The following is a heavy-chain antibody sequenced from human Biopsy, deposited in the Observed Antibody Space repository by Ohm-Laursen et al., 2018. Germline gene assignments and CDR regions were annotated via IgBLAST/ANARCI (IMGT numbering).Heavy chain of an antibody. J-gene: IGHJ5*02. Sequence: GTLSLTCAVSSGSISGNYWGWIRQSPGQGLEWIGDVSHNGGTNYNPSLKARVSISMDTAKNQFSLNLTSVTAADTALYYCARGKRGPVAIPRGNPNRIRGWFDPWGPGTLVTVSS. CDR3: ARGKRGPVAIPRGNPNRIRGWFDP. CDR2: VSHNGGT. V-gene: IGHV4-34*01. D-gene: IGHD2-21*01. CDR1: SGSISGNY.